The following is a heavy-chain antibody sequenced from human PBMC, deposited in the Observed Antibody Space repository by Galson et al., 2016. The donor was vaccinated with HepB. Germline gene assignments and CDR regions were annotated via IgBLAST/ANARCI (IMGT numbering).Heavy chain of an antibody. D-gene: IGHD1-14*01. CDR1: GGSISSNIYL. CDR2: IYYRGTT. CDR3: ARLVHGGTFFDS. J-gene: IGHJ4*02. Sequence: ETLSLTCTVSGGSISSNIYLWAWVRQPPGKGLEWIGTIYYRGTTYYNPSLKSRLTMDVDASKNQFPLKLSSVTAADTSVYYCARLVHGGTFFDSWGQGTLVTVSS. V-gene: IGHV4-39*01.